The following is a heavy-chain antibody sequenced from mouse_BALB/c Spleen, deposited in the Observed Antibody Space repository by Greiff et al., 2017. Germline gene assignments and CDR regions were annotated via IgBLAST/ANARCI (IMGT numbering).Heavy chain of an antibody. J-gene: IGHJ4*01. Sequence: EVQLQESGGGLVQPKGSLKLSCAASGFTFNTYAMNWVRQAPGKGLEWVARIRSKSNNYATYYADSVKDRFTISRDDSQSMLYLQMNNLKTEDTAMYYCVRRDNYYAMDYWGQGTSVTVSS. V-gene: IGHV10-1*02. CDR2: IRSKSNNYAT. D-gene: IGHD3-2*01. CDR3: VRRDNYYAMDY. CDR1: GFTFNTYA.